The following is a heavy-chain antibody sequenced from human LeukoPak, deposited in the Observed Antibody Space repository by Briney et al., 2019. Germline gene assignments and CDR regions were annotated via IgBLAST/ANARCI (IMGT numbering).Heavy chain of an antibody. D-gene: IGHD2-2*01. V-gene: IGHV4-61*02. Sequence: PSQTLSLTCSVSGGSISSGSYYWSWIRQPAGKGLEWIGRIYTSGSTNYNPSLKSRVTISVDTSKNQFSLKLSSVTAADTAVYYCARVNIVVDAFDIWGQGTMVTVS. J-gene: IGHJ3*02. CDR2: IYTSGST. CDR1: GGSISSGSYY. CDR3: ARVNIVVDAFDI.